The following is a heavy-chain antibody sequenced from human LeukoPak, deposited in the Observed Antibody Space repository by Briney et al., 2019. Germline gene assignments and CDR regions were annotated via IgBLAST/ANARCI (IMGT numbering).Heavy chain of an antibody. V-gene: IGHV4-59*11. D-gene: IGHD1-26*01. Sequence: SETLSLTCTVSGDSLSHHYWTWIRQPPGKGLEWIGYIYGSGSTHYDPSLKSRVTMSVDTSKNEFSLKLSSVTAADTAVYYCAREPTRGNFDYWGQGTLVTVSS. CDR1: GDSLSHHY. CDR3: AREPTRGNFDY. J-gene: IGHJ4*02. CDR2: IYGSGST.